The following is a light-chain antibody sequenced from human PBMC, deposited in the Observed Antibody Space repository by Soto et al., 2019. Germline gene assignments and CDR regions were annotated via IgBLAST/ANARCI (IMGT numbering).Light chain of an antibody. CDR1: QNVGDR. CDR3: QQYNTYST. V-gene: IGKV1-5*01. CDR2: KAS. Sequence: DIQMTQSPSSVSASVGDSLTITCRASQNVGDRLAWYQQKLGKAPQLLIQKASILQPGIPSRFSGSGSATYFTLTISSLQPDDFATYYCQQYNTYSTFGQGTRLEIK. J-gene: IGKJ5*01.